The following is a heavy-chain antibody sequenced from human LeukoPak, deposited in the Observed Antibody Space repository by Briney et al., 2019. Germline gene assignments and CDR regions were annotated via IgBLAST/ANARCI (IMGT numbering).Heavy chain of an antibody. J-gene: IGHJ4*02. CDR2: IIPIFGTA. V-gene: IGHV1-69*05. CDR1: GGTFSSYA. D-gene: IGHD2-2*01. Sequence: GASVKVSCKASGGTFSSYAISWVRQAPGQGLEWMGGIIPIFGTANYAQKFQGRVTITTDESTSTAYMELSSLRSEDTAVYYCARELVVPAATYYFDYWGQGTLVTVSS. CDR3: ARELVVPAATYYFDY.